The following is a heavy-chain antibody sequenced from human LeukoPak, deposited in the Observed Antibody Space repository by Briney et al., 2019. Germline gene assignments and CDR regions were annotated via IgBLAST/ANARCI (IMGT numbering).Heavy chain of an antibody. D-gene: IGHD5-24*01. J-gene: IGHJ4*02. CDR1: GYTFTSYD. Sequence: ASVKVSCKASGYTFTSYDINWMRQATGQGLEWMGGIIPIFGTANYAQKFRGRVTITTDESTSTAYMELSSLRSEDTAVYYCASRDGYKRDYWGQGTLVTVSS. V-gene: IGHV1-69*05. CDR2: IIPIFGTA. CDR3: ASRDGYKRDY.